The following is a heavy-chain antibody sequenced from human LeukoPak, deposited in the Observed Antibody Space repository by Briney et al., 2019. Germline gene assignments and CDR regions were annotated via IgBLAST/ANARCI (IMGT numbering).Heavy chain of an antibody. V-gene: IGHV3-30*18. CDR1: GFTFSSYG. CDR3: AKDRSPSAGYYGSGSYGY. D-gene: IGHD3-10*01. CDR2: ISYDGSNK. Sequence: GGSLRLSCAASGFTFSSYGMHWVRQAPGKGLEWVAVISYDGSNKYYADSVKGRFTISRDNSKNTLYLQMNSLRAEDTAVYYCAKDRSPSAGYYGSGSYGYWGQGTLVTVSS. J-gene: IGHJ4*02.